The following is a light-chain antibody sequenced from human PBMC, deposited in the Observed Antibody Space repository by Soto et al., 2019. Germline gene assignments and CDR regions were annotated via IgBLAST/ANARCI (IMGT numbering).Light chain of an antibody. CDR3: CSYRGNYAGV. Sequence: QSVLTQPRSVSGSPGQSVTISCTGTSSDVGNYNYVSWYRQHPGKAPKLMIYYVSRRPSGVPDRFSGSKSGNTASLTISGLQTEDEADYYCCSYRGNYAGVFGGGTKLTVL. CDR1: SSDVGNYNY. CDR2: YVS. J-gene: IGLJ3*02. V-gene: IGLV2-11*01.